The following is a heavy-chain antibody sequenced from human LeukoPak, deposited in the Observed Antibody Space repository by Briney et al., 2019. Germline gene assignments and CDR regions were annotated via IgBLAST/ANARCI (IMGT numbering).Heavy chain of an antibody. V-gene: IGHV4-59*01. CDR3: ARDAPHYYRSGRVGLDV. J-gene: IGHJ6*02. Sequence: SETLSLTCTVSGGSISNYYWSWIRQPPGKGLEWIGYIYYSGSTNYNPSLKSRVTISVDTSKNQFSLKLNSVTAADTAVYYCARDAPHYYRSGRVGLDVWGQGTTVTVSS. CDR1: GGSISNYY. D-gene: IGHD3-10*01. CDR2: IYYSGST.